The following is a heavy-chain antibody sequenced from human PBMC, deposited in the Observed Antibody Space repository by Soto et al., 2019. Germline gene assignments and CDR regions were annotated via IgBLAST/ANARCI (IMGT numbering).Heavy chain of an antibody. CDR1: GGPFSSYA. V-gene: IGHV1-69*13. D-gene: IGHD6-13*01. Sequence: SVKVSCKASGGPFSSYAISWVRQAPGQGLEWMGGIIPIFGTANYAQKFQGRVTITADESTSTAYMELSSLRSEDTAVYYCAIPYGGAAGMRYYYGMDVWGQGTTVTVSS. CDR2: IIPIFGTA. J-gene: IGHJ6*02. CDR3: AIPYGGAAGMRYYYGMDV.